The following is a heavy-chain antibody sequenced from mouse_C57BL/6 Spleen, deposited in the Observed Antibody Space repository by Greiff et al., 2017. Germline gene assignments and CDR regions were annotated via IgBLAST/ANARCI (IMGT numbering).Heavy chain of an antibody. CDR1: GFTFSDYY. CDR3: ARHIFSGSNYDTDY. Sequence: DVMLVESEGGLVQPGSSMKLSCTASGFTFSDYYMAWVRQVPEKSLEWVANINYDGSSIYYPDAVKRCFIISRDNAKNMLYLQMSSLKTEDTASYYCARHIFSGSNYDTDYWGQGTTVTLS. D-gene: IGHD1-1*01. CDR2: INYDGSSI. J-gene: IGHJ4*01. V-gene: IGHV5-16*01.